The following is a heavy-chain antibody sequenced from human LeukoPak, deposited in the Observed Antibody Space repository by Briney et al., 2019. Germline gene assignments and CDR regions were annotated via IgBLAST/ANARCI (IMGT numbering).Heavy chain of an antibody. D-gene: IGHD1-26*01. Sequence: PGGSLRLSCAASGFTFSSYAMNWVRQAPGKGLEWVSGISGSGGSTYYADSLKGRFTISRDNSRNTLYLQMNSLRDEDTAVYYCARDMWAPKWYFDLWGRGTLVTVSS. CDR1: GFTFSSYA. V-gene: IGHV3-23*01. CDR2: ISGSGGST. CDR3: ARDMWAPKWYFDL. J-gene: IGHJ2*01.